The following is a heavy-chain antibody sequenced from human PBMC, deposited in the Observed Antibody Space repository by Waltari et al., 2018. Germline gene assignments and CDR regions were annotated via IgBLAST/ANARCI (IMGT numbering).Heavy chain of an antibody. J-gene: IGHJ4*02. V-gene: IGHV2-5*01. D-gene: IGHD3-10*01. CDR1: GGSFSGYYWS. CDR2: IYWNDDK. Sequence: LLKPSETLSLTCAVYGGSFSGYYWSWIRQPPGKALEWLALIYWNDDKRYSPSLKSRLTITKDTSNNQVVLTMTNMDPGDTATYYCAHRQGGEALWFGELGGYVDYWGQGTLVTVSS. CDR3: AHRQGGEALWFGELGGYVDY.